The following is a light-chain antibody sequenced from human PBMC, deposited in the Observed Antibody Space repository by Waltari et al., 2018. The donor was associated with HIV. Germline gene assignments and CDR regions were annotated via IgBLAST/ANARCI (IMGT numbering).Light chain of an antibody. Sequence: DIQMTQSPSSLSASIGDRVTITCRASQGINTYLSWYQQKPGKAPRLLIHTASSLHAGVPSRFSGSRSGTNFTITISSLQPEDFATYYCLQTYSFPFTFGHGATVDIK. CDR2: TAS. CDR1: QGINTY. V-gene: IGKV1-39*01. J-gene: IGKJ2*01. CDR3: LQTYSFPFT.